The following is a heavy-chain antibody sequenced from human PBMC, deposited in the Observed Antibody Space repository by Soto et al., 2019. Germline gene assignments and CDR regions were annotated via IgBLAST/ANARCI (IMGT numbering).Heavy chain of an antibody. CDR2: IWNDGSNK. CDR3: VRDGVGGTAFRGYLDH. D-gene: IGHD1-26*01. CDR1: GFTFSGYG. J-gene: IGHJ4*02. Sequence: QVPLVESGGGVVQPGGSLRLSCAASGFTFSGYGMHWIRQAPGKGLEWVTIIWNDGSNKYYAESVKGRFTISRDNSKNTVYLQMNSLRVDDTAVYYCVRDGVGGTAFRGYLDHWGQGSLVSVST. V-gene: IGHV3-33*01.